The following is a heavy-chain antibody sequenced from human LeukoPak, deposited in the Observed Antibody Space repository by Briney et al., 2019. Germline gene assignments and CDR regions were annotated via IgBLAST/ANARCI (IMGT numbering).Heavy chain of an antibody. D-gene: IGHD3-10*01. CDR1: GDSVSSTY. CDR2: IYNSGNT. Sequence: PSETLSLTCSVSGDSVSSTYWSWIRQPPGKGLEWIGYIYNSGNTNYNPSFKSRVTISEDTPKNQFSLKLSSVTAADTAVYYCVRDRELNYWGQGTLVTVSS. V-gene: IGHV4-59*02. CDR3: VRDRELNY. J-gene: IGHJ4*02.